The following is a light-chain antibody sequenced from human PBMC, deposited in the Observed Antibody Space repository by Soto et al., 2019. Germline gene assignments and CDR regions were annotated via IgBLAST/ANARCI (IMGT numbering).Light chain of an antibody. CDR1: QSVSSY. CDR3: QQRSNGPPGYT. Sequence: EIVLTQSPATLSLSPGERATLSCRASQSVSSYLAWYQQKPGQAPRLLIYDASNKATCIPARFSGSGSGTDVTLPISSREPEDFAGYYCQQRSNGPPGYTFGQGTKLEIK. CDR2: DAS. V-gene: IGKV3-11*01. J-gene: IGKJ2*01.